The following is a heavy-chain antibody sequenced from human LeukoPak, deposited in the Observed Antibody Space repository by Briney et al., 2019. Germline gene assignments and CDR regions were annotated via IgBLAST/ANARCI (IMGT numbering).Heavy chain of an antibody. Sequence: GGSLRLSCAASGFTVSSNYMSWVRQAPGKGLEWVSVIYSGGSTYYADSVKGRFTISRDNSKNTLYLQMNSLRAEDTAVYYCARVRHYYDSSGLRVYYFDYWGQGTLVTVSS. J-gene: IGHJ4*02. CDR3: ARVRHYYDSSGLRVYYFDY. CDR2: IYSGGST. D-gene: IGHD3-22*01. V-gene: IGHV3-53*01. CDR1: GFTVSSNY.